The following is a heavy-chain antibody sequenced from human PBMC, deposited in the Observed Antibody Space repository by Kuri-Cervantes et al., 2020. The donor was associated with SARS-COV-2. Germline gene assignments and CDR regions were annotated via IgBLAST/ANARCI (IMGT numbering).Heavy chain of an antibody. CDR3: ARDPAAGLYYYYMDV. CDR2: IKQDGSEK. J-gene: IGHJ6*03. D-gene: IGHD6-13*01. CDR1: GFTFSSYW. Sequence: GESLKISCAASGFTFSSYWMSWVRQAPGKGLEWVANIKQDGSEKYYVDSVKGRVTIPRDNAKNSLYLQMNSLRAEDTAVYYCARDPAAGLYYYYMDVWGKGTTVTVSS. V-gene: IGHV3-7*01.